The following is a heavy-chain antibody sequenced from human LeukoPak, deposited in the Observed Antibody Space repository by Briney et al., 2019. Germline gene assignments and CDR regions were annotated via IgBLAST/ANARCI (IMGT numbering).Heavy chain of an antibody. Sequence: PSQTLSLTCTVSGGSISRGGYCWSWIRQLAGKGLEWIGHIYTSGSTNYNPSLKSRVTISVDTSKNQFSLKLSSVTAADTAVYYCARGRRITMIVVVITKDAFDIWGQGTMVTVSS. CDR3: ARGRRITMIVVVITKDAFDI. CDR1: GGSISRGGYC. V-gene: IGHV4-61*09. J-gene: IGHJ3*02. CDR2: IYTSGST. D-gene: IGHD3-22*01.